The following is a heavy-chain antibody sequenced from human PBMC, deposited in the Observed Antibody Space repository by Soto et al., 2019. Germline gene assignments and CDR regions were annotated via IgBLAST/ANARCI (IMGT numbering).Heavy chain of an antibody. CDR1: GDSISSPDYY. CDR2: VYYRGSI. D-gene: IGHD3-16*01. V-gene: IGHV4-30-4*01. CDR3: ARVTFTPNWFDS. J-gene: IGHJ5*01. Sequence: LSLTCSVCGDSISSPDYYCSWIRQAPGKGLELIGYVYYRGSIYYTPSFESRVSISIDTSKNQFSLRLTSVTAADSAVYFCARVTFTPNWFDSWGQGILVTVSS.